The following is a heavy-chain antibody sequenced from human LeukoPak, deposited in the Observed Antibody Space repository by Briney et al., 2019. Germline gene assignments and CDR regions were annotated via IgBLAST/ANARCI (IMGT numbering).Heavy chain of an antibody. J-gene: IGHJ4*02. V-gene: IGHV3-23*01. CDR1: GFTFSSYA. CDR3: AKDSILWFGELLSFH. CDR2: ISGSGGST. D-gene: IGHD3-10*01. Sequence: PGGSLRLSCAASGFTFSSYAMSWVRQAPGKGLEWVSAISGSGGSTYYADSVKGRFTISRDNSKNTLYLQMNSLRAEDTAVYYCAKDSILWFGELLSFHWGQGTLVTVSS.